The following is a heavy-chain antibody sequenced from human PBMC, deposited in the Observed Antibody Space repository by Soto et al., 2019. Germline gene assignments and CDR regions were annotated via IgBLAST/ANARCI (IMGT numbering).Heavy chain of an antibody. CDR1: GDSISSYY. J-gene: IGHJ4*02. CDR3: ARALSSAAGLYFDY. V-gene: IGHV4-4*07. CDR2: IHTTENT. Sequence: TVSGDSISSYYWSWIRQPAGKGMEWIGRIHTTENTNYNPSLRSRVTMSVDTSNNQFSLKLTSLTAADTAVYYCARALSSAAGLYFDYWGQGTLVTVSS. D-gene: IGHD6-13*01.